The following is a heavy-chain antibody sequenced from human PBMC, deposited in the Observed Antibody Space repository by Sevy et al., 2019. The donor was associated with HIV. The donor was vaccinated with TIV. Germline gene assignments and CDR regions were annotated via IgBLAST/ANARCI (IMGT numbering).Heavy chain of an antibody. Sequence: GESLKISCAASGFTFSSYSMNWVRQAPGKGLEWVSYISSSSSTIYYADSVKGRFTISRDNAKNSLYLQMNSLRAEDTAVYYCARVVFYDFWSGSNAFDIWGQGTMATVSS. CDR2: ISSSSSTI. CDR3: ARVVFYDFWSGSNAFDI. D-gene: IGHD3-3*01. V-gene: IGHV3-48*01. J-gene: IGHJ3*02. CDR1: GFTFSSYS.